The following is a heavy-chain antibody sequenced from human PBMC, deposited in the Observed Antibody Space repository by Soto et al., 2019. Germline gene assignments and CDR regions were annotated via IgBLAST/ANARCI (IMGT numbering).Heavy chain of an antibody. CDR3: ARAPVGLDTISYFEY. CDR1: GAPISSGDYY. V-gene: IGHV4-30-4*01. CDR2: IYYSGST. J-gene: IGHJ4*02. D-gene: IGHD2-15*01. Sequence: PSETLSLTCTVSGAPISSGDYYWSWVRQVPGKGLEWVGYIYYSGSTYYNPSLKRRLDISLDVSRNHYSLRLTSVTAADTAVYFCARAPVGLDTISYFEYWGQGKLVNVSS.